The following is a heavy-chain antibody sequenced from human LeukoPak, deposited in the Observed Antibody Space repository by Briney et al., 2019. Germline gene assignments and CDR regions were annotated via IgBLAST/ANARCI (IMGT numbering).Heavy chain of an antibody. Sequence: GGSLRLSCAASGFTFSSYWMHWVRQAPGKGLVWVSRINNDGSSTNYADSVKGRFTISRDNAKNTLYLQMHRLRAEDTAVYYCAREGDGYNDAFDIWGQGTMVTVSS. V-gene: IGHV3-74*01. CDR1: GFTFSSYW. D-gene: IGHD5-24*01. CDR2: INNDGSST. CDR3: AREGDGYNDAFDI. J-gene: IGHJ3*02.